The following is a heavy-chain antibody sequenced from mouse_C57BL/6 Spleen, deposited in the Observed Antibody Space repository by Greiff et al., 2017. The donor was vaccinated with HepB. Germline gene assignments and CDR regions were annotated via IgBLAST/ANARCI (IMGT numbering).Heavy chain of an antibody. CDR1: GYTFTTYP. J-gene: IGHJ2*01. Sequence: VKLQESGAELVKPGASVKMSCKASGYTFTTYPIEWMKQNHGKSLEWIGNFHPYNDDTKYNEKFKGKATLTVEKSSSTVYLELSRLKSEDSDVYYCARGGGYDVFDYWGQGTTLTVAS. CDR2: FHPYNDDT. CDR3: ARGGGYDVFDY. D-gene: IGHD2-2*01. V-gene: IGHV1-47*01.